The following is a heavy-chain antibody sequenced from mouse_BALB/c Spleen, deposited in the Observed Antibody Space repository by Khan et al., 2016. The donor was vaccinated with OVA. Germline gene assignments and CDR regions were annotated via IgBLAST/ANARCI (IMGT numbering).Heavy chain of an antibody. V-gene: IGHV9-2-1*01. J-gene: IGHJ2*01. D-gene: IGHD1-3*01. Sequence: QIQLVQSGPELKKPGETVKISCKASGYTFTDYSMHWVKQAPGKGLKWMGWINTETGEPTYADDFKGRFAFSLETSASTAYLQINNLKNEDTATYFCASGLKDGTFDYWGQGTTLTVSS. CDR3: ASGLKDGTFDY. CDR2: INTETGEP. CDR1: GYTFTDYS.